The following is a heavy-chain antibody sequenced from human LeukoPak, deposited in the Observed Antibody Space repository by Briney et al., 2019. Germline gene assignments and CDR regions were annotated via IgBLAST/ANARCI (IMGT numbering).Heavy chain of an antibody. CDR2: MNPNSGNT. CDR3: ARVNYGDYDY. D-gene: IGHD4-17*01. V-gene: IGHV1-8*01. J-gene: IGHJ4*02. CDR1: GYTFTSYD. Sequence: GASVKVSCKASGYTFTSYDINWVRQATGQGLEWMGWMNPNSGNTGYVQKFQGRVTMTRNTSISTAYMELSSLSSEDTAVYYCARVNYGDYDYWGQGTLVTVSS.